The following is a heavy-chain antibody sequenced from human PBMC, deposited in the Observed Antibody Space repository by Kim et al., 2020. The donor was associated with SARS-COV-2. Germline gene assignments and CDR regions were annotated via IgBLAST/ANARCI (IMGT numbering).Heavy chain of an antibody. V-gene: IGHV3-23*01. J-gene: IGHJ4*02. CDR2: IAGSGDGA. CDR1: GFTFDGHA. Sequence: GGSLRLSCAASGFTFDGHAMTWVRQAPGKGLEWVSVIAGSGDGAYSADSVKGRFTVSRDNSKNTLYLQMNSLRAEDTAVYYCAKRRDGSVWYFVDYWGQGTLVTVSP. D-gene: IGHD6-19*01. CDR3: AKRRDGSVWYFVDY.